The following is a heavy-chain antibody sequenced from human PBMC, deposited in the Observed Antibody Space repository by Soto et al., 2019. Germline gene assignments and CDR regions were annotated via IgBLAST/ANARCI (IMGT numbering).Heavy chain of an antibody. D-gene: IGHD6-13*01. Sequence: PGESLKISCKGSGYSFSNYWIGWVRQMPGKGLEWMGIIYPGDSDTRYSPSFQGQVTISADKSINTARLQWSSLKASDTAMYYCARPRSSSRNYYGMDVWGQGTTVTVSS. CDR1: GYSFSNYW. CDR2: IYPGDSDT. CDR3: ARPRSSSRNYYGMDV. V-gene: IGHV5-51*01. J-gene: IGHJ6*02.